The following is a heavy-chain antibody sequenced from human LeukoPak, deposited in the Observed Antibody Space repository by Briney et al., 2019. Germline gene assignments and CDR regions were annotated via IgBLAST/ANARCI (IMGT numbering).Heavy chain of an antibody. CDR2: IYYTGST. CDR3: ARTIRGAHAFDI. J-gene: IGHJ3*02. D-gene: IGHD1-26*01. Sequence: SETLSLTCTVSGGSINNYYWSWVRQPPGAGLEWLAYIYYTGSTNYNPSLKGRVTMSVDTSKNQFSLKLSSVTAADTAVYYCARTIRGAHAFDIWGQGTMVTVSS. CDR1: GGSINNYY. V-gene: IGHV4-59*12.